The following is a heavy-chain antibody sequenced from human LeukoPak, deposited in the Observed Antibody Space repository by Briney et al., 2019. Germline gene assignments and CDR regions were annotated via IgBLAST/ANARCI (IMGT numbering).Heavy chain of an antibody. CDR1: GFTFSSYA. V-gene: IGHV3-23*01. D-gene: IGHD3-10*01. Sequence: GGSLRLSCAASGFTFSSYAMSWVRQAPGKGLEWVSAISGSGGSTYYADSVKGRFTISRDNSKNTLYLQMNSLRAEDTAVYYCAKDRVRGVRYYYGMDVWGQGTTVTVSS. CDR2: ISGSGGST. J-gene: IGHJ6*02. CDR3: AKDRVRGVRYYYGMDV.